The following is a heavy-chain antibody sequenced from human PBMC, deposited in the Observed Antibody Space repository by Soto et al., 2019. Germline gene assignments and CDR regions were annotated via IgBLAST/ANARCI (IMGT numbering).Heavy chain of an antibody. CDR1: ASTLSSSG. D-gene: IGHD4-4*01. J-gene: IGHJ4*02. CDR2: ISSNRCST. V-gene: IGHV3-64D*06. CDR3: GKWTTVTAHYPAEL. Sequence: ELTRRRSCSPCASTLSSSGKHEVRQAQGKGMEYVAAISSNRCSTYYADAVKGRFTISRDNSKNKLYLQMSSLRAEDTAVYYCGKWTTVTAHYPAELWRQGILV.